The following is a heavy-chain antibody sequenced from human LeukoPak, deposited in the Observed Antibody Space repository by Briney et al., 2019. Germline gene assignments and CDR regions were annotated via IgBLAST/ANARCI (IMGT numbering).Heavy chain of an antibody. V-gene: IGHV3-9*03. CDR2: ISWNSGSI. J-gene: IGHJ4*02. CDR1: GFTFDDYA. Sequence: PDKSLGLSCAASGFTFDDYAMHWVRQAPGKGLEWVSGISWNSGSIGYADSVKGRFTISRDNAKNSLYLQMNSLRAEDMALYYCAKGITFGGVIVPMAFDYWGQGTLVTVSS. D-gene: IGHD3-16*02. CDR3: AKGITFGGVIVPMAFDY.